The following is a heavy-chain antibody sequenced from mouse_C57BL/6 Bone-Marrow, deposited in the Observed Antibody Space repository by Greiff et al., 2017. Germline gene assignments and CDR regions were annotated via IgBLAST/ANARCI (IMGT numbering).Heavy chain of an antibody. CDR3: ERERRLNWDEGDY. CDR2: INPSNGGT. V-gene: IGHV1-53*01. Sequence: VQLQQPGTELVKPGASVKLSCKASGYTFTSYWMHWVKQRPGQGLEWMGNINPSNGGTNYNEKFKSKATLTVDKSSSTAYMQLSSLTSEDSAVYSCERERRLNWDEGDYWGQGTTLTVSS. D-gene: IGHD4-1*01. CDR1: GYTFTSYW. J-gene: IGHJ2*01.